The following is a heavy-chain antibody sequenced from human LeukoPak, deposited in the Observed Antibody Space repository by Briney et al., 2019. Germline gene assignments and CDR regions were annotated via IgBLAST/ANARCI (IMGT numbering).Heavy chain of an antibody. J-gene: IGHJ6*02. CDR2: IGSSISCI. CDR1: GFTFSSYS. CDR3: AREGYYSGMDV. Sequence: GGSLRLFCAASGFTFSSYSMKWVRQAPGKGLEWVSFIGSSISCIPYADSVKGRFTISRENAKHSLYLQMKSLRAEDTAVYYCAREGYYSGMDVWGQGTTVTVSS. V-gene: IGHV3-21*01.